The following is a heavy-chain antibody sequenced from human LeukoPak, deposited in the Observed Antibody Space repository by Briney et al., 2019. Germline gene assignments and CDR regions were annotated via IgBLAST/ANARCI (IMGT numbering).Heavy chain of an antibody. J-gene: IGHJ4*02. Sequence: GGSLRLSCAASEFTFSDYAMHWVRQAPGKGLEWVGRIQRKTDGGTTDYAAPVKGRFTISRDDSKNTLYLQMTSLKTEDTAVYYCTTENIVATIGDFWGQGTLVTVSS. CDR3: TTENIVATIGDF. D-gene: IGHD5-12*01. CDR2: IQRKTDGGTT. V-gene: IGHV3-15*01. CDR1: EFTFSDYA.